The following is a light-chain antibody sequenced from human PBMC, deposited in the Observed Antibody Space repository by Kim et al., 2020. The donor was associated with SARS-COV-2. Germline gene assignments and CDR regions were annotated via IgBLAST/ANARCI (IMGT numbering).Light chain of an antibody. CDR1: QSVSTN. Sequence: EIVMTQSPATLSVSPGERATLSCRASQSVSTNLVWYQQKPGQAPRVLIYGASTRATGIPARFSGSGSGTEFTLTISSLQSEDFAVYYCQQYNNWPPWTFGQGTKVEI. CDR3: QQYNNWPPWT. CDR2: GAS. J-gene: IGKJ1*01. V-gene: IGKV3-15*01.